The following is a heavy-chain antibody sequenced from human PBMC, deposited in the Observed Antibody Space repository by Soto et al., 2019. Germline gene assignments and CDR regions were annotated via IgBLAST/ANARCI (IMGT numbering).Heavy chain of an antibody. CDR1: GYSFTSYW. J-gene: IGHJ4*02. D-gene: IGHD3-9*01. CDR3: ARLSPYILTGYPYFDY. CDR2: IDPSDSYT. Sequence: LKISCKGSGYSFTSYWIGWVRQMPGKGLEWMGRIDPSDSYTNYGPSFQGQVTISADKSISTAYLQWSSLKASDTAMYYCARLSPYILTGYPYFDYWGQGTLVTVSS. V-gene: IGHV5-10-1*04.